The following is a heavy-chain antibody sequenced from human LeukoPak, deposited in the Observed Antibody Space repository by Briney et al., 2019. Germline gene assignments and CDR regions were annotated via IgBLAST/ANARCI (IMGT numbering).Heavy chain of an antibody. CDR2: INHSGST. V-gene: IGHV4-34*01. CDR3: ARKGITIFGVVKGLDY. D-gene: IGHD3-3*01. Sequence: SETLSLTCAVYGGSFSGYYWSWIRQPPGKGLEWIGEINHSGSTNYNPSLKSRVTISVDTSKNQFSLKLSSVTAADTAVYYCARKGITIFGVVKGLDYWGQRTLVTVSS. CDR1: GGSFSGYY. J-gene: IGHJ4*02.